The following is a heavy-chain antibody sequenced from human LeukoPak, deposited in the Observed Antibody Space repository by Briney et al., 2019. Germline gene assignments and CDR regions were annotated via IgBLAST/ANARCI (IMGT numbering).Heavy chain of an antibody. J-gene: IGHJ4*02. CDR1: GFTFNTYG. CDR3: ARDDDSSGYYFDC. V-gene: IGHV3-33*01. Sequence: HSGRSLRLSCAASGFTFNTYGMHWVRQAPGKGLEWVALIWYDGSNKYYADSVKGRFTISRDNSKNTLYLQMNSLRAEDTAVYYGARDDDSSGYYFDCWGKETLVTVSS. D-gene: IGHD3-22*01. CDR2: IWYDGSNK.